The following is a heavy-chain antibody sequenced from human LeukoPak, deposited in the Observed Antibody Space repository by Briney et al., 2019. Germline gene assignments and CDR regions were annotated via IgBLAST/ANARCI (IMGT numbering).Heavy chain of an antibody. J-gene: IGHJ6*02. Sequence: ASVKVSCKASGYTFTSYDINWVRQATGQGLEWMGWMNPNSGNTGYAQKFQGRVTMTRNTSISTAYMELSSLRSEDTAVYYCARGLMDFWSGYFYYCYGMDVWGQGTTVTVSS. CDR1: GYTFTSYD. V-gene: IGHV1-8*01. CDR3: ARGLMDFWSGYFYYCYGMDV. D-gene: IGHD3-3*01. CDR2: MNPNSGNT.